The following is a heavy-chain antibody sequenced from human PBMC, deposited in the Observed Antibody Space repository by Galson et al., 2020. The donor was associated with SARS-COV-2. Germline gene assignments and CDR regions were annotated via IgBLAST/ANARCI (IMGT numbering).Heavy chain of an antibody. J-gene: IGHJ6*02. Sequence: GGSLRLSCAASGFTFDDYAMHWVRQAPGKGLEWVSGISWNSGSIGYADSVKGRFTISRDNAKNSLYLQMNSLRAEDTALYYCANLIRSGYYGMDVWGQGTTVTVSS. D-gene: IGHD3-10*01. V-gene: IGHV3-9*01. CDR3: ANLIRSGYYGMDV. CDR2: ISWNSGSI. CDR1: GFTFDDYA.